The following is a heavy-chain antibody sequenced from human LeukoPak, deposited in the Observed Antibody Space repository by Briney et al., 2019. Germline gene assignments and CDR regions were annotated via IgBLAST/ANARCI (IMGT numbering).Heavy chain of an antibody. V-gene: IGHV4-61*08. CDR3: ARWGTEDGDYPKY. D-gene: IGHD4-17*01. J-gene: IGHJ4*02. Sequence: PSETLSLTCTVSGGSISSGDSYWSWIRQPPGKGLEWIAYIYHSGSTSYNPSLKSRVTMSIDTSKNQFSLKLSSVTAADTAVYYCARWGTEDGDYPKYWGQGTLVTVSS. CDR2: IYHSGST. CDR1: GGSISSGDSY.